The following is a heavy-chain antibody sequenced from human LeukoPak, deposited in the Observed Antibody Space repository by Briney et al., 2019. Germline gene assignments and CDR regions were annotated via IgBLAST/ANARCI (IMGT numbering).Heavy chain of an antibody. CDR3: ARVQRVGTLDY. Sequence: GSLRLSCAASGFTFSSYSMNWVRQVPGKGLEWVSSISSSSSYIYYADSVKGRFTISRDNAKNSLYLQMNSLRAEDTAVYYCARVQRVGTLDYWGQGTLVTVSS. D-gene: IGHD4-23*01. V-gene: IGHV3-21*01. J-gene: IGHJ4*02. CDR2: ISSSSSYI. CDR1: GFTFSSYS.